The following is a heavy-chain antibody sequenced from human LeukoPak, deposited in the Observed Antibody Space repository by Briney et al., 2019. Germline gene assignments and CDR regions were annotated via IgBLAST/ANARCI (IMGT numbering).Heavy chain of an antibody. J-gene: IGHJ3*02. D-gene: IGHD6-13*01. CDR1: GYTFTSYA. CDR3: ARTPYSNNWWGTFDI. Sequence: GASVKVSCKASGYTFTSYAMHWVRQAPGQSLEWMGWINADNGDTKSPQNFQGRVTITRDTSASTTYMELSSLRSEDTAVYYCARTPYSNNWWGTFDIWGQGTMVTVS. CDR2: INADNGDT. V-gene: IGHV1-3*01.